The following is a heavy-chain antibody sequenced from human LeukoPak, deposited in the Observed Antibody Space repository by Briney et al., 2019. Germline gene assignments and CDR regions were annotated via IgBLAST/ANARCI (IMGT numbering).Heavy chain of an antibody. CDR3: ARGDSQTTKTYYDFWSGYSYYYGMDV. Sequence: GGSLRLSCAASGFTFSSYSMNWVRRAPGKGLEWVSSISSSSSYIYYADSVKGRFTISRDNAKNSLYLQMNSLRAEDTAVYYCARGDSQTTKTYYDFWSGYSYYYGMDVWGQGTTVTVSS. V-gene: IGHV3-21*01. CDR2: ISSSSSYI. J-gene: IGHJ6*02. D-gene: IGHD3-3*01. CDR1: GFTFSSYS.